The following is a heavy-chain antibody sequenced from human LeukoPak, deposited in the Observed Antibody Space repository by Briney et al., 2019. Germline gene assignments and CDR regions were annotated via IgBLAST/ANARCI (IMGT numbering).Heavy chain of an antibody. Sequence: GGSLRLSCAASGFTFSSYSMNWVRQAPGKGLEWVSSISSSSSYIYYADSVKGRFTISRDNAKNSLYLQMNSLRAEDTAVYYCARDREYYYDSSGYRPDWFDPWGQGTQVTVSS. CDR1: GFTFSSYS. V-gene: IGHV3-21*01. D-gene: IGHD3-22*01. CDR3: ARDREYYYDSSGYRPDWFDP. CDR2: ISSSSSYI. J-gene: IGHJ5*02.